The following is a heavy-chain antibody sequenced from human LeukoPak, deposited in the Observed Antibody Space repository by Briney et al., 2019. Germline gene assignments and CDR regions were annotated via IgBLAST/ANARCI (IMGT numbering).Heavy chain of an antibody. CDR3: ARIHRYCSGGACYVLDN. D-gene: IGHD2-15*01. Sequence: SETLSLTCVVSGGSVSGYYWGWIRQPPGRGLEWIGYVYYSGSANYNPSFKSRVTISVDTSRNQFSLQLSSVTAADTAVYYCARIHRYCSGGACYVLDNWGQGTLVAVSS. V-gene: IGHV4-59*02. CDR2: VYYSGSA. J-gene: IGHJ4*02. CDR1: GGSVSGYY.